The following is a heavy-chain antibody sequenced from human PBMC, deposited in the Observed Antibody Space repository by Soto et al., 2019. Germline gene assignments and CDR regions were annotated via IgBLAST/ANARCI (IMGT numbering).Heavy chain of an antibody. J-gene: IGHJ4*02. Sequence: TGVSMRLSCAAAGLNFRSYAMSWVSKKPGKGLEWVSAISGSGGSTYYADSVKGRFTISRDNSKNTLYLQMNSLRAEDTAVYYCAKDRAQLVLDPFDYWGQGTLVTVSS. V-gene: IGHV3-23*01. CDR2: ISGSGGST. D-gene: IGHD6-13*01. CDR3: AKDRAQLVLDPFDY. CDR1: GLNFRSYA.